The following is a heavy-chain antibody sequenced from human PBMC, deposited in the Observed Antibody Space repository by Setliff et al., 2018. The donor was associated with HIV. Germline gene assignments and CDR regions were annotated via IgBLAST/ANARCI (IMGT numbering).Heavy chain of an antibody. CDR1: GYSISSGYY. D-gene: IGHD2-21*02. CDR2: IYHSGST. J-gene: IGHJ4*02. CDR3: ARQQTALFVDY. V-gene: IGHV4-38-2*01. Sequence: SETLSLTCAVSGYSISSGYYWGWIRQPPGKGLEWIGSIYHSGSTHYNPSLKSRVTMSVDTSKNQFSLKLTSVTAADMALYYCARQQTALFVDYWGQGTLVTVSS.